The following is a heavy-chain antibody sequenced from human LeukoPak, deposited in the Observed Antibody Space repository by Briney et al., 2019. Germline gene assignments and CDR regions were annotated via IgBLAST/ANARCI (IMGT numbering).Heavy chain of an antibody. V-gene: IGHV3-11*05. J-gene: IGHJ3*02. Sequence: PGGSLRLSCAASEFTFSDYYMSWIRQAPGKGLEWVSYISSSRSYTDYADSVKGRSTISRDNAKNSLYLQMNSLRAEDTAVYYCARGRGSGSRWGGAFDIWGQGTMVTVSS. CDR1: EFTFSDYY. CDR3: ARGRGSGSRWGGAFDI. CDR2: ISSSRSYT. D-gene: IGHD3-10*01.